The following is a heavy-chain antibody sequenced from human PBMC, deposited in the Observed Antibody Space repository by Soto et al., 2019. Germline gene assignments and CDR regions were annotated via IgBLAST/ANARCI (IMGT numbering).Heavy chain of an antibody. CDR3: ARDGTLYDSTAYYYLY. CDR2: IIPLFGTA. CDR1: GGTFSSYG. Sequence: GASVKASGKASGGTFSSYGINWVRQAPGQGLEWMGGIIPLFGTANYAQKFQGRVTITADDSTSTAYMELSSLRSEDTAVYYCARDGTLYDSTAYYYLYWGQGTLVTVSS. V-gene: IGHV1-69*13. J-gene: IGHJ4*02. D-gene: IGHD3-22*01.